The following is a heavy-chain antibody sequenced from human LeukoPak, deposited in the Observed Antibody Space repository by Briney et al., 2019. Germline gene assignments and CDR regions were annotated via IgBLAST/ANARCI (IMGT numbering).Heavy chain of an antibody. CDR3: AKEGGSPNDAFDI. J-gene: IGHJ3*02. D-gene: IGHD2-15*01. CDR2: IQYDGSIK. Sequence: GRSLRLSCAASGFTFSSYAMHWVRQAPGKGLEWVAFIQYDGSIKHYADSAKGRFTISRDNSKNTLYLQMNNLRPEDTAVYYCAKEGGSPNDAFDIWGQGTMVTVSS. CDR1: GFTFSSYA. V-gene: IGHV3-30*02.